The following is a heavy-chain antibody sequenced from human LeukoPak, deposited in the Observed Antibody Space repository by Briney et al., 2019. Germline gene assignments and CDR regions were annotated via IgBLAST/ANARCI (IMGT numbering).Heavy chain of an antibody. CDR2: INPSGGST. CDR1: GYTFTSYY. V-gene: IGHV1-46*01. D-gene: IGHD3-22*01. J-gene: IGHJ5*02. Sequence: ASVKVSCKASGYTFTSYYMHWVRQAPGQGLEWMGIINPSGGSTSYAQKFQGRVTMTRDTSTSTVYMELSSLRSEDTAVYHCARFGLGFHSSHYYDSSGYYTNWFDPWGQGTLVTVSS. CDR3: ARFGLGFHSSHYYDSSGYYTNWFDP.